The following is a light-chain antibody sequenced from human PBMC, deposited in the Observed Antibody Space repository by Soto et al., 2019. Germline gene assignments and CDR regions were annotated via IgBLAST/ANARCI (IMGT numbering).Light chain of an antibody. CDR1: QSVSSSY. V-gene: IGKV3-20*01. CDR3: QQYNNWPPWT. CDR2: GAS. Sequence: IVLSHSPGALFLSALEIATLNCRAIQSVSSSYLAWYQQKPGQAPRLLIYGASSRATGIPDRFSGSGSGTEFTLTISSLQYEDFAVYYCQQYNNWPPWTFGQGTKVDI. J-gene: IGKJ1*01.